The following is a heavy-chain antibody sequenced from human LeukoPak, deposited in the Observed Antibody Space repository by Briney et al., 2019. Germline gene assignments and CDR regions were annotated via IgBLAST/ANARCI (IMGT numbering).Heavy chain of an antibody. CDR1: GFTFSSFS. V-gene: IGHV3-48*04. J-gene: IGHJ3*02. CDR2: ISSSGSTI. CDR3: ARDCGGGSCYGPYDAFDI. D-gene: IGHD2-15*01. Sequence: HPGGSLRLSCAASGFTFSSFSMNWVRQAPGKGLEWVSYISSSGSTIYYADSVKGRFTISRDNAKNSLYLQMNSLRAEDTAVYYCARDCGGGSCYGPYDAFDIWGQGTMVTVSS.